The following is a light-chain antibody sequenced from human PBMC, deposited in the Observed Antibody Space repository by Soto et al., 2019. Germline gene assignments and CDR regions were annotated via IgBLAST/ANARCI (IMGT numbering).Light chain of an antibody. CDR3: QQYGASPWA. CDR2: GAS. Sequence: EIVLTQSPGTLSLSPGERATLSCRASQSVLGTFLAWYQQLPGQAPRHLIYGASSRAPGIPDRFSGSGSGTDFTLTIRRLEPADFAVYYCQQYGASPWAFGQGTKVESK. J-gene: IGKJ1*01. CDR1: QSVLGTF. V-gene: IGKV3-20*01.